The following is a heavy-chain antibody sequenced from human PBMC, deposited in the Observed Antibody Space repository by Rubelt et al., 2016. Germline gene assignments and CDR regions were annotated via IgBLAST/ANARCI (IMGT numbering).Heavy chain of an antibody. Sequence: VQPGGSLRLSCAASGFTFSSYAMNWVRQAPGKGLEWVSAISGSGGSTYYADSVRGRFTISRDNSKNTLYLQMNSLRAEDTAVFYCAKDFLRGSSGYDPGDYWGQGTLVTVSS. V-gene: IGHV3-23*01. D-gene: IGHD5-12*01. J-gene: IGHJ4*02. CDR1: GFTFSSYA. CDR3: AKDFLRGSSGYDPGDY. CDR2: ISGSGGST.